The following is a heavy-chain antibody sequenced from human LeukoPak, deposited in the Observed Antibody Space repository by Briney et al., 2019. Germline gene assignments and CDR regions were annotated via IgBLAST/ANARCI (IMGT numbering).Heavy chain of an antibody. Sequence: GGSLRLSCSTSGFTFSSYAMHWVRQAPGKGLEWVAVISYDGSNKYYADSVKGRFTISRDNSKNTLYLQMNSLRAEDTAVYYCAKDQLLGGSYTFDYWGQGTLVTVSS. V-gene: IGHV3-30-3*01. CDR1: GFTFSSYA. J-gene: IGHJ4*02. CDR3: AKDQLLGGSYTFDY. CDR2: ISYDGSNK. D-gene: IGHD1-26*01.